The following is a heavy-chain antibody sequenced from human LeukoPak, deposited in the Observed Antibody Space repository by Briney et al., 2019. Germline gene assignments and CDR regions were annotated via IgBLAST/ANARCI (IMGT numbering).Heavy chain of an antibody. V-gene: IGHV3-48*02. Sequence: GGSLRLSCAASGFTFSSYSMNWVRQAPGKGLEWVSYISSCSRTIYYADSVKGRFTISRDNAKNSLYLQMKSLRDEDTAVYYCARYGSGTSYITNYFDYWGQGTLVTVSS. CDR2: ISSCSRTI. D-gene: IGHD3-10*01. J-gene: IGHJ4*02. CDR1: GFTFSSYS. CDR3: ARYGSGTSYITNYFDY.